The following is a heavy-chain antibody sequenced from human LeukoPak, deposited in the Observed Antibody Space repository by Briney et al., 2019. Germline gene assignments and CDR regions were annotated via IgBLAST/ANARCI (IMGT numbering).Heavy chain of an antibody. J-gene: IGHJ4*02. CDR2: IRYDGSNK. D-gene: IGHD3-10*01. Sequence: GGSLRLSCAASGFTFSNFGMHWVRQAPGKGLEWVAFIRYDGSNKYYADSVKGRFTISRDNSKNTLYLQMNSLRGEDTAVYYCARGLSYYFDSWGQGTLVTVSS. CDR1: GFTFSNFG. CDR3: ARGLSYYFDS. V-gene: IGHV3-30*02.